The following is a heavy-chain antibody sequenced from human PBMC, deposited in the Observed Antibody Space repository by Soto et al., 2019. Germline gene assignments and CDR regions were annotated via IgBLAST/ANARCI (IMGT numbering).Heavy chain of an antibody. J-gene: IGHJ5*02. CDR3: ARAGYSSSWPNWFDP. CDR2: INHSGST. D-gene: IGHD6-13*01. CDR1: GGSFSGYY. Sequence: QVQLQQWGAGLLKPSETLSLTCAVYGGSFSGYYWSWIRQPPGKGLEWIGEINHSGSTNYNPSLKSRVTISVDTSKNQFSLKLCSVTAAVTAVYYCARAGYSSSWPNWFDPWGQGTLVTVSS. V-gene: IGHV4-34*01.